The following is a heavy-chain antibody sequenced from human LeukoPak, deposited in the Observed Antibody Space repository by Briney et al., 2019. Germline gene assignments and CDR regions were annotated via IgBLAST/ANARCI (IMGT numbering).Heavy chain of an antibody. V-gene: IGHV3-23*01. D-gene: IGHD3-10*01. J-gene: IGHJ5*02. Sequence: GGSLRLSCAASGFTFSNYAMSWVRQAPGKGLEWVSGITGSGGSTYYADSVRGRFTISRDNSKDTVYLQMNSLRAEDTAIYYCARVNSGWFDPWGQGTRVTVSS. CDR3: ARVNSGWFDP. CDR1: GFTFSNYA. CDR2: ITGSGGST.